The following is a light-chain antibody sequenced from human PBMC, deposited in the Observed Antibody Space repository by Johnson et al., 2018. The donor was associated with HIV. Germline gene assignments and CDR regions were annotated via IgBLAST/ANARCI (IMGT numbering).Light chain of an antibody. Sequence: QSVLTQSPSVSAAPGQKVTISCSGSSPNIGNNYVSWYQQLPGTAPKLLIYENNKRPSGIPDRFSGSKSGTSATLGITGLQTGDEADYYCGTWDSSLSAGYVFGTGTKVTVL. CDR3: GTWDSSLSAGYV. V-gene: IGLV1-51*02. CDR2: ENN. CDR1: SPNIGNNY. J-gene: IGLJ1*01.